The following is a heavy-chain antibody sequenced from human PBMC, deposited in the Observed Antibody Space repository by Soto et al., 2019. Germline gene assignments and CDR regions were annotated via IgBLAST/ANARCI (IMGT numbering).Heavy chain of an antibody. J-gene: IGHJ6*02. Sequence: PGGSLRLSCAASGFTFSDYYMSWIRQAPGKGLEWVSYISSSGTTIYYADSVKGRFTISRDNARNSLFLQMNSLGAEDTAVYYCAKGYVWGSYRPSMDVWGHGTTVTVSS. CDR1: GFTFSDYY. V-gene: IGHV3-11*01. CDR2: ISSSGTTI. CDR3: AKGYVWGSYRPSMDV. D-gene: IGHD3-16*02.